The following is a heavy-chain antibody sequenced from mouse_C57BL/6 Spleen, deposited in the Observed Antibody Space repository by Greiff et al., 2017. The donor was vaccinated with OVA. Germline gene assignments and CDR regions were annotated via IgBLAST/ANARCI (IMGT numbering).Heavy chain of an antibody. V-gene: IGHV5-17*01. J-gene: IGHJ4*01. Sequence: EVMLVESGGGLVKPGGSLKLSCAASGFTFSDYGMHWVRQAPEKGLEWVAYISSGSSTIYYADTVKGRFTISRDNAKNTLFLQMTSLRSEDTAMYYGARKGRGYYYAMDYWGQGTSVTVSS. CDR3: ARKGRGYYYAMDY. CDR2: ISSGSSTI. D-gene: IGHD3-3*01. CDR1: GFTFSDYG.